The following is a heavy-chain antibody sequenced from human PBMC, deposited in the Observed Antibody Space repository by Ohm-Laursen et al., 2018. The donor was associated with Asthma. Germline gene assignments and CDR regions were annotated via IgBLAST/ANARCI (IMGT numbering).Heavy chain of an antibody. CDR1: GFTFSSYA. CDR3: ANRQYYYDPNWFDP. Sequence: SLRLSCTASGFTFSSYAMSWVRQAPGKGLEWVSSISATSGSIYYADSVKGRFTISRDNSKNTLDLQMNSLGAEDTAVYYCANRQYYYDPNWFDPWGQGTLVTVSS. V-gene: IGHV3-23*01. D-gene: IGHD3-22*01. J-gene: IGHJ5*02. CDR2: ISATSGSI.